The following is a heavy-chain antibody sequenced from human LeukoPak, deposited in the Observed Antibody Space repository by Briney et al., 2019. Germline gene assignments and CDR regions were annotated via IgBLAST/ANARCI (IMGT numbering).Heavy chain of an antibody. V-gene: IGHV4-39*01. D-gene: IGHD1-26*01. CDR3: ARQGSGNYLSPVNY. Sequence: PSETLSLTCTVSGGSISSSSYYWGWIRQPPGKGLEWIGTICYSGSTYYNPSLKSRVTISVDTSKNQFSLTLSSVTAADTAVYYCARQGSGNYLSPVNYWGQGTLVTVSS. CDR2: ICYSGST. CDR1: GGSISSSSYY. J-gene: IGHJ4*02.